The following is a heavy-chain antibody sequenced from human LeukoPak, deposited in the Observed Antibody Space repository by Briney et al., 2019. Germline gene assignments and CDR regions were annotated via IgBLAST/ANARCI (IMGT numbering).Heavy chain of an antibody. CDR2: IYTSGST. CDR1: GGSISSGSYY. CDR3: ASQVGFGKSVGYFDY. D-gene: IGHD3-10*01. V-gene: IGHV4-61*02. Sequence: SETLSLTCTVSGGSISSGSYYWSWIRQPAGKGLEWIGRIYTSGSTNYNPSLKSRVTISVDTSKNQFSLKLSSVTAADTAVYYCASQVGFGKSVGYFDYWGQGTLVTVSS. J-gene: IGHJ4*02.